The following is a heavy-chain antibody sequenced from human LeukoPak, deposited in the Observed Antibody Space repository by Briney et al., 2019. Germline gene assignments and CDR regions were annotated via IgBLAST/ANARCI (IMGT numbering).Heavy chain of an antibody. V-gene: IGHV4-38-2*01. D-gene: IGHD6-13*01. CDR2: IYHTGSA. CDR1: GYSFTSGHY. J-gene: IGHJ4*02. Sequence: PSETLSLTCSVSGYSFTSGHYWGWIRQPPGKGLEWIANIYHTGSAHYNPSLKSRVTISVDTSKNQFSLKLSSVTAADTAVYYCAGRSIAAAGTLSYWGQGTLVTVSS. CDR3: AGRSIAAAGTLSY.